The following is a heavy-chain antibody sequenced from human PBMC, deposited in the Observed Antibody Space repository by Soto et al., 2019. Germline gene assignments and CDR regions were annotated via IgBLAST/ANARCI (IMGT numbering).Heavy chain of an antibody. Sequence: QVQLVESGGGVVQPGTSLTLSCTASGFTFNKYAMHWVRQAPGKGLEWVAVISYDGNNKYYADSVKGRFTNSRDNSKNTLYLQMDSLRAEDTAVYDCARDDLVVVDVTLYYYGVDVWGQGTTVTVSS. CDR3: ARDDLVVVDVTLYYYGVDV. V-gene: IGHV3-30*04. J-gene: IGHJ6*02. CDR2: ISYDGNNK. CDR1: GFTFNKYA. D-gene: IGHD2-15*01.